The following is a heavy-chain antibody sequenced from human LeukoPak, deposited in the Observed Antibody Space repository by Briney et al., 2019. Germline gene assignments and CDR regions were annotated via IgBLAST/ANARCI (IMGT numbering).Heavy chain of an antibody. CDR2: ISWNSGSI. CDR1: GFTFDDYA. J-gene: IGHJ6*02. CDR3: ARDHAYCSSTSCYWSPVSYYYYGMDV. Sequence: PGGSLRLSCAASGFTFDDYAMHWVRQAPGKGLEWVSGISWNSGSIGYADSVKGRFTISRDNAKNSLYLQMNSLRAEDTAVYYCARDHAYCSSTSCYWSPVSYYYYGMDVWGQGTTVTVSS. V-gene: IGHV3-9*01. D-gene: IGHD2-2*01.